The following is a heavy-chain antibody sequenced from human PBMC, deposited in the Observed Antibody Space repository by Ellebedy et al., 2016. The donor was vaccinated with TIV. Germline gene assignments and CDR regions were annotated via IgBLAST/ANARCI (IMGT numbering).Heavy chain of an antibody. CDR3: ASDGSYGDYRSPAHAFVI. D-gene: IGHD4-17*01. Sequence: GGSLRLSCAVSGFSFRSYWMSWVRQAPGKGLEWVANIYQGGSKTYYVDSVKGRFTISRDNAKNSLYLQMNSLRVDDTAVYYCASDGSYGDYRSPAHAFVIWGQGTMVTVSS. J-gene: IGHJ3*02. CDR1: GFSFRSYW. V-gene: IGHV3-7*03. CDR2: IYQGGSKT.